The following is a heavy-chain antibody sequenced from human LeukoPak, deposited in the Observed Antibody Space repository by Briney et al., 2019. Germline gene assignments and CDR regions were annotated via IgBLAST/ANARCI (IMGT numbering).Heavy chain of an antibody. D-gene: IGHD3-3*01. CDR2: ISSSGSTI. Sequence: GGSLRLSCAASGFTFSYYYMSWIRQAPGKGLEWVAYISSSGSTIYYADSVKGRFTISRDNAKNSLYLQMNSLRAEDTAVYYCARAPLSGPFWFDPWGQGTLVTVSS. J-gene: IGHJ5*02. CDR1: GFTFSYYY. V-gene: IGHV3-11*01. CDR3: ARAPLSGPFWFDP.